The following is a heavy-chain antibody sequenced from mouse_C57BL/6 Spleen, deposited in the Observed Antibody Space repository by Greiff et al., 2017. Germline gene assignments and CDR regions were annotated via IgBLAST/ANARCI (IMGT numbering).Heavy chain of an antibody. CDR3: ARGGYGSSFFDY. CDR1: GFAFSSSW. CDR2: IYPGDGDT. Sequence: VQLQQSGPELVKPGASVKISCKASGFAFSSSWMNWVKQRPGKGLEWIGRIYPGDGDTNYNAKFKGKATLTAAKSSNTSSLKLCSLTSEYSAVYFCARGGYGSSFFDYWGQGTTLTVSS. J-gene: IGHJ2*01. V-gene: IGHV1-82*01. D-gene: IGHD1-1*01.